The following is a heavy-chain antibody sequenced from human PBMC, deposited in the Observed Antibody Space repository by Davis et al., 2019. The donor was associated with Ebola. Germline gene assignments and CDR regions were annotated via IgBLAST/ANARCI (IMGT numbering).Heavy chain of an antibody. CDR2: ISWNSGSI. CDR1: GFTFDDYP. J-gene: IGHJ6*02. V-gene: IGHV3-9*01. D-gene: IGHD2-15*01. Sequence: PGGSLRLSCAASGFTFDDYPMHWVRQAPGKGLEWVSGISWNSGSIGYADSVKGRFTISSDNAKNSLYLQMNSLRAEDTAVYYCARDGRSIVVVVAATFENGMDVWGQGTTVTVSS. CDR3: ARDGRSIVVVVAATFENGMDV.